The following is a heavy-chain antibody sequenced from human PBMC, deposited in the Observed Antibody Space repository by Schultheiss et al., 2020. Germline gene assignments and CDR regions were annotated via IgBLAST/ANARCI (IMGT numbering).Heavy chain of an antibody. V-gene: IGHV3-74*01. J-gene: IGHJ6*02. Sequence: GESLKISCAASGFTFSNYWMHWVRQTPGKGLVWVSHIKTVGSSTNYADSVKGRFTISRDNAKNTLYLQMNSLRAEDTAVYYCARGNSYGMGVWGQGTPVTVSS. CDR3: ARGNSYGMGV. CDR1: GFTFSNYW. CDR2: IKTVGSST.